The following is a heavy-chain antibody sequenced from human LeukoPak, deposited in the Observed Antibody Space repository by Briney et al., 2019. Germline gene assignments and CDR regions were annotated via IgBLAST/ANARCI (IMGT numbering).Heavy chain of an antibody. J-gene: IGHJ6*03. Sequence: SVKVSCKASGGTFSSYAISWVRQAPGQGLEWMGRIIPILGIANYAQKFQGRVTITADKSTSTAYMELSSLRSEDTAVYYCASSRDIVVVPAARNYMDVWAKGPRSPSP. CDR2: IIPILGIA. V-gene: IGHV1-69*04. D-gene: IGHD2-2*01. CDR1: GGTFSSYA. CDR3: ASSRDIVVVPAARNYMDV.